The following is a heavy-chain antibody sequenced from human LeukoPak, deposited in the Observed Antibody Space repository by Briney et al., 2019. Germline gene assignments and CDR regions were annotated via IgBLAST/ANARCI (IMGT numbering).Heavy chain of an antibody. J-gene: IGHJ6*03. CDR1: GFTVSSNY. CDR3: ARLDTAMVSYYYYYFMDV. CDR2: IYSGGST. Sequence: GGSLRLSCAASGFTVSSNYMSGVRQAPGKGLEWVSLIYSGGSTYYADSVKGRFTISRDNSKNTLYLQMNSLRAEDTAVYYCARLDTAMVSYYYYYFMDVWGKGTTVTVSS. D-gene: IGHD5-18*01. V-gene: IGHV3-53*01.